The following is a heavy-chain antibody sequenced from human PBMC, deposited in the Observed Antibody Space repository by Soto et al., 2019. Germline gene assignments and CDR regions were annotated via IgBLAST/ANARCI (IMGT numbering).Heavy chain of an antibody. Sequence: GGSLRLSCAASGFTFSSYAMSWVRQAPGKGLEWVSAISGSGGSTYYADSVKGRFTISRDNSKNTLYLQMNSLRAKDTAVYYCAKAKYSSSGLACIGYWGQGTLVTVSS. CDR2: ISGSGGST. D-gene: IGHD6-13*01. V-gene: IGHV3-23*01. CDR3: AKAKYSSSGLACIGY. CDR1: GFTFSSYA. J-gene: IGHJ4*02.